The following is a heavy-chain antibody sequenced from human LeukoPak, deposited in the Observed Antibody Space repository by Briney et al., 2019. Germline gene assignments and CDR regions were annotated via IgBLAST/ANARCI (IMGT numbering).Heavy chain of an antibody. J-gene: IGHJ6*03. CDR1: GGSINSNTYY. Sequence: YPSETLSLTCTVSGGSINSNTYYWSWIRQPAGKGLEWIGRVSTAGSTNYNPSLKSRVAISVDKSKNQFSLQLNSVTAADTAVYYCARGIAEYYYGSGTYYNSYYYYYMDVWGKGTTVTISS. CDR3: ARGIAEYYYGSGTYYNSYYYYYMDV. D-gene: IGHD3-10*01. CDR2: VSTAGST. V-gene: IGHV4-61*02.